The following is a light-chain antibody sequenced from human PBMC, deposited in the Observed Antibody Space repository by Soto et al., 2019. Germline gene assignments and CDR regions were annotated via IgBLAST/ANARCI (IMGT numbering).Light chain of an antibody. V-gene: IGKV3-20*01. CDR2: GAS. Sequence: EIVMTQSPATLSASPGERATLSCRASQSVSSELAWYQQQPGQAPRLLIYGASSRATGIPDRFSGSGSGTDFTLTISRLEPEDFAVYFCHQYGSSPWTFGQGTKVDIK. CDR3: HQYGSSPWT. J-gene: IGKJ1*01. CDR1: QSVSSE.